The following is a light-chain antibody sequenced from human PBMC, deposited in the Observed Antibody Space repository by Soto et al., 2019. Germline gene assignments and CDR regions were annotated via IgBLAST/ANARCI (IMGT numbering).Light chain of an antibody. CDR2: DVS. V-gene: IGLV2-14*01. CDR3: SSYTSSSTLGV. Sequence: QSALTQPASVSGSPGQSITISCTGTGSDVGGYNYVSWYQQHPGKAPKLMIYDVSNRPSGVSNRFSGSKSGNTASLTISGLQAEDEADYYCSSYTSSSTLGVFGGGTKLTVL. CDR1: GSDVGGYNY. J-gene: IGLJ2*01.